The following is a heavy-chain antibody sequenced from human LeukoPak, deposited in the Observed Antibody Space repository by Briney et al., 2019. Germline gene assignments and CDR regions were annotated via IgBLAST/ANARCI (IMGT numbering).Heavy chain of an antibody. CDR1: GGSLSGYY. CDR2: INHSGST. V-gene: IGHV4-34*01. Sequence: PSETLSLTCAVYGGSLSGYYWSWIRQPRGKGLEWIGGINHSGSTNSNSSLKSRVTMSVDTSKNQFSLKLSSVTAADTAVYYCAREGYPNYYDSSGYSSVVDYWGQGTLVTVSS. CDR3: AREGYPNYYDSSGYSSVVDY. J-gene: IGHJ4*02. D-gene: IGHD3-22*01.